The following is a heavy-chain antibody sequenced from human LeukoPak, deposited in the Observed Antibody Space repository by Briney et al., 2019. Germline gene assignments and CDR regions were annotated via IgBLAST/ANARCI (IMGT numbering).Heavy chain of an antibody. CDR1: GGNFNNYA. V-gene: IGHV1-69*04. D-gene: IGHD2-21*01. CDR2: IIPALDRA. Sequence: VASVKVSCKASGGNFNNYAVNWVRQAPGQGLQWMGRIIPALDRANYAHNFQGRLTMSADKSTKTAYMELSSLRSEDTGMYFCARRADAVDDAFDIWGQGTMLTVSS. CDR3: ARRADAVDDAFDI. J-gene: IGHJ3*02.